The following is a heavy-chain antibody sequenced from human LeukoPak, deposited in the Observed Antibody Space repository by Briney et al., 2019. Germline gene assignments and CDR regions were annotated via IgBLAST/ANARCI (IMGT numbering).Heavy chain of an antibody. CDR1: GGSISSSSYY. CDR2: IYYSGST. Sequence: PSETLSLTCTVSGGSISSSSYYWGWIRQPPGKGLEWIGSIYYSGSTYYNPSLKSRVTISVDTSKNQFSLKLSSVTAADTAVYYCAGPSWDYDSSGYFFAFDIWGQGTMVTVSS. J-gene: IGHJ3*02. D-gene: IGHD3-22*01. CDR3: AGPSWDYDSSGYFFAFDI. V-gene: IGHV4-39*01.